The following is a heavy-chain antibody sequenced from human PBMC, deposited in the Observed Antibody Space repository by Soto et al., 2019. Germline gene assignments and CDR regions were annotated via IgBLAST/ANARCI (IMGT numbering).Heavy chain of an antibody. J-gene: IGHJ3*02. D-gene: IGHD3-10*01. V-gene: IGHV3-21*01. CDR3: ARDWFERNAFDI. CDR2: ISSSSSYI. Sequence: GGSLRLSCAASGFTFSSYSMNWVRQAPGKGLEWVSSISSSSSYIYYADSVKGRFTISRDNAKNSLYLQMNSLRAEDTAVYYCARDWFERNAFDIWGQGTMVTVS. CDR1: GFTFSSYS.